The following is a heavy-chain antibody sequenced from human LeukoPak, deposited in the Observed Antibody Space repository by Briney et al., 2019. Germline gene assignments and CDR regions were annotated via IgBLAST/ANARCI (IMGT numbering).Heavy chain of an antibody. CDR2: IYHSGST. J-gene: IGHJ4*02. CDR3: ARVGGPFDS. Sequence: SETLSLTCAVSGYYINSGSYWGWIRQPPGKGLEWIVSIYHSGSTYYNPSLESRVTISVDTSKNQFSLKVTSVTAAATAVYYCARVGGPFDSWGQGTLVTVSS. V-gene: IGHV4-38-2*01. CDR1: GYYINSGSY. D-gene: IGHD1-26*01.